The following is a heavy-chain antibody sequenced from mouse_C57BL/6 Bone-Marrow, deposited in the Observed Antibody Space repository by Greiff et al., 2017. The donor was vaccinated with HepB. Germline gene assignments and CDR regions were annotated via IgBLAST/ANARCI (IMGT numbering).Heavy chain of an antibody. CDR3: ARHAYYGSSYWYFDV. D-gene: IGHD1-1*01. V-gene: IGHV5-2*01. Sequence: EVKVVESGGGLVQPGESLKLSCESNEYEFPSLDMSWVRKTPEKRLELVAAINSDGGSTYYPDTMERRFIISRDNTKKTLYLQMSSLRSEDTALYYCARHAYYGSSYWYFDVWGTGTTVTVSS. CDR2: INSDGGST. CDR1: EYEFPSLD. J-gene: IGHJ1*03.